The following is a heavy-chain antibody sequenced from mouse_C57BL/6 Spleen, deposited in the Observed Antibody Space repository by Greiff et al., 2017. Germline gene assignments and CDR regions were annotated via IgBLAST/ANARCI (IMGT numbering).Heavy chain of an antibody. V-gene: IGHV1-59*01. CDR3: ARGGYYDYDVGY. D-gene: IGHD2-4*01. CDR2: IDPSDSYT. CDR1: GYTFTSYW. J-gene: IGHJ2*01. Sequence: VQLQQSGAELVRPGTSVKLSCKASGYTFTSYWMHWVKQRPGQGLEWIGVIDPSDSYTNYNQKFKGKATLTVDTSSSTAYMQLSSLTSEDSAVYYCARGGYYDYDVGYWGQGTTLTVSS.